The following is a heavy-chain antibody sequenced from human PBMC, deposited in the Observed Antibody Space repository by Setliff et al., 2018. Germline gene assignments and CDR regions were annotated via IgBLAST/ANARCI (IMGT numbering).Heavy chain of an antibody. V-gene: IGHV3-7*01. D-gene: IGHD3-16*01. J-gene: IGHJ4*02. Sequence: PSETLSLTCTVSGGSISSSSYYWGWVRQAPGKGLEWVANIKQDGSEKYYVDSVKGRFTISRDNAKNSLYLQMNSLRAEDTAVYYCARDGGEYWGQGTLVTVSS. CDR2: IKQDGSEK. CDR1: GGSISSSSYY. CDR3: ARDGGEY.